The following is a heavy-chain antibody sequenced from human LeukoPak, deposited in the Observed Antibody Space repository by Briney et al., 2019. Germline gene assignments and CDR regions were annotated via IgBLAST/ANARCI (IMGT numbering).Heavy chain of an antibody. D-gene: IGHD3-10*01. CDR3: AKEAPRFSAATPGYFDY. CDR1: GFTFSSYG. CDR2: IRYDGSNK. J-gene: IGHJ4*02. Sequence: GSLRLSCAASGFTFSSYGMQWVRQAPGKGLEWVAFIRYDGSNKYYADSVKGRFTISRDNSKNTLYLQMNSLRAEDTAVYYCAKEAPRFSAATPGYFDYWGQGTLVTVSS. V-gene: IGHV3-30*02.